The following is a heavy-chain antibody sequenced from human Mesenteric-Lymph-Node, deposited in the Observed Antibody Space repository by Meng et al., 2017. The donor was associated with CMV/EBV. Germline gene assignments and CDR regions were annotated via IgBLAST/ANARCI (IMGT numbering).Heavy chain of an antibody. Sequence: FSAYYIHWVRQAPGQGPEWMGWINPYSGGTNSARNFQGRVTMTRDTSISTAYMELTRLRSDDTAMYYCARDKHCGTTGCYNYNWLDSWGQGTLVTVSS. CDR2: INPYSGGT. CDR3: ARDKHCGTTGCYNYNWLDS. CDR1: FSAYY. D-gene: IGHD2-2*02. J-gene: IGHJ5*01. V-gene: IGHV1-2*02.